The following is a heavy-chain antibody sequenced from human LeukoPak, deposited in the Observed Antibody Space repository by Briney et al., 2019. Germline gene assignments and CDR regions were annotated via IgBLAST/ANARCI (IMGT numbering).Heavy chain of an antibody. J-gene: IGHJ5*02. CDR3: ARGSYCSSTSCYTGRNWFDP. CDR2: IYYSGST. Sequence: SETLSLTCTVSGGSISSYYWSWIRQPPGKGLEWIGYIYYSGSTNYNPSLKSRVTISVDTSKNQFSLKLSSVTAADTAVYYCARGSYCSSTSCYTGRNWFDPCGQGTLVTVSS. D-gene: IGHD2-2*02. V-gene: IGHV4-59*01. CDR1: GGSISSYY.